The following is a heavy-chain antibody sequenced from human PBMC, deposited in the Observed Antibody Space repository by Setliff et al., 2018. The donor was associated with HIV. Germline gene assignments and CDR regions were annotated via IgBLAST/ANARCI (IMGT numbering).Heavy chain of an antibody. D-gene: IGHD2-21*01. CDR1: GYIFMNND. CDR2: VNPNRGNT. J-gene: IGHJ6*03. V-gene: IGHV1-8*03. Sequence: ASVKVSCKASGYIFMNNDISWVRQAPGQGLEWVGWVNPNRGNTGFAQQFQGRLTITRDTSKSTVYMELSSLRSEDTGVYYCARIVAPGSHGPDYYMDVWGKGTTVTVSS. CDR3: ARIVAPGSHGPDYYMDV.